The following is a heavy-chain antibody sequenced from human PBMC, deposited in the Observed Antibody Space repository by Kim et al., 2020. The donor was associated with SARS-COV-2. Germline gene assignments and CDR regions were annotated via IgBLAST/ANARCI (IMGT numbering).Heavy chain of an antibody. Sequence: SQTLSLTCVISGDSVFTNDVGWHWIRQSPSRGLEWLGRTYYRSKWYKDYAVSVKSRITISPDTSKNQFSLQLNSVTPEETAVYYCARGYFYAFDFWGQGTMVTVSS. J-gene: IGHJ3*01. CDR2: TYYRSKWYK. V-gene: IGHV6-1*01. D-gene: IGHD2-21*01. CDR3: ARGYFYAFDF. CDR1: GDSVFTNDVG.